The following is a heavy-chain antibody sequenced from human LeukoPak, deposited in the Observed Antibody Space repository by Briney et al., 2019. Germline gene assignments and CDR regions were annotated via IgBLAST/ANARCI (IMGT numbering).Heavy chain of an antibody. J-gene: IGHJ6*03. CDR2: INPSGGST. V-gene: IGHV1-46*01. CDR3: ARVAHRDYYYMDV. Sequence: ASVKVSCKASGYTFTSYYMHWVRQAPGQGLEWMGIINPSGGSTSYAQKFQGRVTMTRDMSTSTVYMELSSLRSEDTAVYYCARVAHRDYYYMDVWGKGTTVTVSS. CDR1: GYTFTSYY.